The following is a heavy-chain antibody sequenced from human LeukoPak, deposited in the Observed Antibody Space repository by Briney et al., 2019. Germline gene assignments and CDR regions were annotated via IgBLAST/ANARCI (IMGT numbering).Heavy chain of an antibody. V-gene: IGHV5-51*01. CDR2: IYPGDSDT. D-gene: IGHD6-6*01. Sequence: GESLKISCQGSGYSFSTYWIAWVRRMPGKGLELMGIIYPGDSDTRYSPSFQGQVTISADKSISTAYLQWSSLKVSDSAMYYCARHGVTGSSSSPNDYWGQGTLVTVSS. J-gene: IGHJ4*02. CDR1: GYSFSTYW. CDR3: ARHGVTGSSSSPNDY.